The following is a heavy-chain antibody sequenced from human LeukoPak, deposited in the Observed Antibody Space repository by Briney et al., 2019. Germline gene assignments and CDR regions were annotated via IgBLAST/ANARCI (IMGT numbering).Heavy chain of an antibody. CDR3: AKVGFSEMEWLLYSDH. Sequence: PGGSLRLSCAASGLTFSSYAMSWVRQAPGKGLEWVSAISGSSGHTYYADSVKGRFTISRDNSKNTLYLQMDSLRSEDTAVYYCAKVGFSEMEWLLYSDHWGQGTLVTVSS. CDR2: ISGSSGHT. CDR1: GLTFSSYA. J-gene: IGHJ4*02. V-gene: IGHV3-23*01. D-gene: IGHD3-3*01.